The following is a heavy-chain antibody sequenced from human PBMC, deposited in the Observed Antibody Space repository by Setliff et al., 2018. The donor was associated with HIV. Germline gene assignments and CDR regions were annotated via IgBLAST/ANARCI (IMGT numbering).Heavy chain of an antibody. Sequence: ASVKVSCKASGYTFTSYYIHCVRQAPGQGPEWMGIINPNGGSTNYAQKFQDRLTITADESTTTVYMDMSSLRSEDTAQYYCARGPLYGYDRGYFGYWGQGTLVTVSS. CDR3: ARGPLYGYDRGYFGY. CDR1: GYTFTSYY. CDR2: INPNGGST. V-gene: IGHV1-46*01. J-gene: IGHJ4*02. D-gene: IGHD5-12*01.